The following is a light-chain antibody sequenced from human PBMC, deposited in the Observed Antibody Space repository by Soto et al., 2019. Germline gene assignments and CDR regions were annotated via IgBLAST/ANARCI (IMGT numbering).Light chain of an antibody. CDR1: SSNIGAGYP. CDR3: SSYAGNNNYV. J-gene: IGLJ1*01. V-gene: IGLV1-40*01. Sequence: QSVLTQPPSVSGAPGQRVTISCTGSSSNIGAGYPVHWYQQLPGKAPKLMIYEVTKRPSGVPDRFSGSKSGNTASLTVSGLQADDEADYYCSSYAGNNNYVFGTGTKLTVL. CDR2: EVT.